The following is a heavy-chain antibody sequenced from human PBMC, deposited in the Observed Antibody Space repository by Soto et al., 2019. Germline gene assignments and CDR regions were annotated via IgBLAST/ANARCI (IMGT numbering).Heavy chain of an antibody. CDR2: INHSGST. CDR1: GRSFSGYY. Sequence: SETLSLTCAVYGRSFSGYYWSWIRQPPGKGLEWIGEINHSGSTNYNPSLKSRVTISVDTSKNQFSLKLSSVTAADTAVYYCARGHAKTMTTVTTFRGRPHNWFDPWGQGTLVTVSS. J-gene: IGHJ5*02. V-gene: IGHV4-34*01. CDR3: ARGHAKTMTTVTTFRGRPHNWFDP. D-gene: IGHD4-17*01.